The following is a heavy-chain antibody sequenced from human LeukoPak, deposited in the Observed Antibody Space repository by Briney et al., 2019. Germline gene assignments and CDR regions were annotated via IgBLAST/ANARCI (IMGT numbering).Heavy chain of an antibody. D-gene: IGHD5-12*01. V-gene: IGHV4-39*01. CDR1: GGSISSSSYY. CDR2: IYYSGST. J-gene: IGHJ4*02. CDR3: ARHRVATTYSSFDY. Sequence: PSETLSLTCTVSGGSISSSSYYWGWIRQPPGKGLEWIGSIYYSGSTHYSPSLKSRVTISVDTSKNQFSLKLSSVTAADTAVYYCARHRVATTYSSFDYWGQGTLVTVSS.